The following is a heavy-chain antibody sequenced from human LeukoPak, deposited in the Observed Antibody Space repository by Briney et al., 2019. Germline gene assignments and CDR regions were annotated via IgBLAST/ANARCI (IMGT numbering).Heavy chain of an antibody. CDR1: GFTFSTYA. V-gene: IGHV3-23*01. CDR2: VRGSGTTT. Sequence: GGSLRLSCAASGFTFSTYAMSWVRQAPGKGLEWVSAVRGSGTTTYYADSVKGRFTISRDNSKNTLYLQMNSLRAEDTAIYYCAKTSRANSAYDSPFDYWGQGTLVTVSS. CDR3: AKTSRANSAYDSPFDY. J-gene: IGHJ4*02. D-gene: IGHD5-12*01.